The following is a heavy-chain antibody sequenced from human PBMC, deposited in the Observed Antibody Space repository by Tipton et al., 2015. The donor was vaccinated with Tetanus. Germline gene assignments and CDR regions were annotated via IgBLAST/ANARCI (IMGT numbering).Heavy chain of an antibody. Sequence: GSLRLSCAASGFTFSSYSMNWVRQAPGKGLEWVSSISSSSSYIYYADSVKGRFTISRDNAKNTLYLQMNSLRAEDTAVYYCAKVGRSYGSGSRSMGYYFDYWGQGTLVTVSS. D-gene: IGHD3-10*01. J-gene: IGHJ4*02. CDR3: AKVGRSYGSGSRSMGYYFDY. CDR1: GFTFSSYS. CDR2: ISSSSSYI. V-gene: IGHV3-21*01.